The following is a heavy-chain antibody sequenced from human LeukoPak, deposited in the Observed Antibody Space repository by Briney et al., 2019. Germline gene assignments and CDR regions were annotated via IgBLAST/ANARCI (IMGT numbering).Heavy chain of an antibody. CDR2: IYYSGST. CDR3: ARHRRSRGLYYMDV. J-gene: IGHJ6*03. D-gene: IGHD1-14*01. CDR1: GGSISSYY. Sequence: SGTLSLTCTVSGGSISSYYWSWIRQPPGKGLEWIGYIYYSGSTNYNPSLKSRVTISVDTSKNQFSLKLSSVTAADTAVYYCARHRRSRGLYYMDVWGKGTTVTISS. V-gene: IGHV4-59*08.